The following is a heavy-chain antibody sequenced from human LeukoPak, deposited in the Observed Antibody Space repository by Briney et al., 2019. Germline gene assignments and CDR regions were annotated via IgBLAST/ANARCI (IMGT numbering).Heavy chain of an antibody. Sequence: GGSLRLSCASSGFTFSSYGMHWVRQAPGKGLEWVAAIHYDGSKEYYVDSVKGRFTISRDDSKSTMYLQMNSLRVEDTAVYYCARGLPYYDILTGYPPYYFDYWGQGALVTVSS. J-gene: IGHJ4*02. CDR3: ARGLPYYDILTGYPPYYFDY. CDR1: GFTFSSYG. D-gene: IGHD3-9*01. CDR2: IHYDGSKE. V-gene: IGHV3-33*01.